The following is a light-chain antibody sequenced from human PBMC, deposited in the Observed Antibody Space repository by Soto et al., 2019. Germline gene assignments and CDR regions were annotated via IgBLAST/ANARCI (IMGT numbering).Light chain of an antibody. V-gene: IGLV1-47*01. CDR2: RNK. CDR3: TSWNDSLSAWV. Sequence: SALIQPPSASGTPGQRVTISCSGSTANIEANYVYWYQQFPGTAPKLLIYRNKERPSGVPDRFSGSKSGTSASLAVSGLRSAHEADYFCTSWNDSLSAWVFGGGTKVTAL. J-gene: IGLJ3*02. CDR1: TANIEANY.